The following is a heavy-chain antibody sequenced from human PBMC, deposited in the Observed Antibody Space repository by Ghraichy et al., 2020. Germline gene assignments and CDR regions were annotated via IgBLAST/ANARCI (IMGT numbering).Heavy chain of an antibody. CDR1: GGSISSSSYY. CDR2: IYYSGST. V-gene: IGHV4-39*01. Sequence: SETLSLTCTVSGGSISSSSYYWGWIRQPPGKGLEWIGSIYYSGSTYYNPSLKSRVTISVDTSKNQFSLKLSSVTAADTAVYYCARREMATMLGFDYWGQGTLVTVSS. D-gene: IGHD5-24*01. J-gene: IGHJ4*02. CDR3: ARREMATMLGFDY.